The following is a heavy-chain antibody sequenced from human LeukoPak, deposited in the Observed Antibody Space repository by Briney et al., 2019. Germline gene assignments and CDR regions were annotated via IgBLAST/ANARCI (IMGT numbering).Heavy chain of an antibody. CDR1: GGSISSSSYY. D-gene: IGHD3-10*01. J-gene: IGHJ3*02. Sequence: SETLSLTCTVSGGSISSSSYYWGWIRQPPGKGLEWIGSIYYSGSTYYNPSLKSRVTISVDTSKNQFSLKLSSVTAADTAVYYCARDLGSYYYGSGSWNAFDIWGQGTMVTVSS. CDR2: IYYSGST. V-gene: IGHV4-39*07. CDR3: ARDLGSYYYGSGSWNAFDI.